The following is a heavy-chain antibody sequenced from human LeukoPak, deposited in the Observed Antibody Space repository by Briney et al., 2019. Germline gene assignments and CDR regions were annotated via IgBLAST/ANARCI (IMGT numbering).Heavy chain of an antibody. CDR3: ARVAAAGTNWFDP. V-gene: IGHV3-53*01. CDR2: IYSGGST. J-gene: IGHJ5*02. D-gene: IGHD6-13*01. CDR1: GFTVSSNY. Sequence: GGSLRLSCAASGFTVSSNYMSWARQAPGKGLEWVSVIYSGGSTYYADSVKGRFTISRDNSKNTLYLQMNSLRAEDTAVYYCARVAAAGTNWFDPWGQGTLVTVSS.